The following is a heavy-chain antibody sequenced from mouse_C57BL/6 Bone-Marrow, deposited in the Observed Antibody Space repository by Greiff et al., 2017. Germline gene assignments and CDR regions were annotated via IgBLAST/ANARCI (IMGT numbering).Heavy chain of an antibody. Sequence: EVKLVESGGGLVQPGGSLSLSCAASGFTFTDYYMSWVRQPPGKALEWLGFIRNKANGYTSEYSASVKGRFTISRDNSQSILYLEINALRAEDSATYYCARYDYYGSSPYAMDYWGQGTSVTVSS. V-gene: IGHV7-3*01. CDR3: ARYDYYGSSPYAMDY. J-gene: IGHJ4*01. CDR2: IRNKANGYTS. D-gene: IGHD1-1*01. CDR1: GFTFTDYY.